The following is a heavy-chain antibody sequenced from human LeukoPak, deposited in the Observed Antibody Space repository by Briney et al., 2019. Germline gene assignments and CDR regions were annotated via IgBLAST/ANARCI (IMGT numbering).Heavy chain of an antibody. CDR2: ISSSSSYI. V-gene: IGHV3-21*01. D-gene: IGHD1-26*01. CDR3: ARDSGEGATNFDC. Sequence: GGSLRLSCAASGFTFSSYSMNWVRQAPGKGLEWVSSISSSSSYIYYADSVKGRFTISRDNAKNSLYLQMNSLRAEDTAVYYCARDSGEGATNFDCWGQGTLVTVSS. CDR1: GFTFSSYS. J-gene: IGHJ4*02.